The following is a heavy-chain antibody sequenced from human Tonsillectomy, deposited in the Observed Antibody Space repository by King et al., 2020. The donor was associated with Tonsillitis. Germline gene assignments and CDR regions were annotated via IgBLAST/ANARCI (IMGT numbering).Heavy chain of an antibody. Sequence: VQLQQWGAGLLKPSETLSLTCAVYGGSFSGYYWSWIRQRPGKGLEWIGEINHSGSTNYNPSLKSRVTISVDTSKNQFSLKLSSVTAADTAVYYCARGTIFGVVIIDYWGQGTLVTVSS. CDR2: INHSGST. J-gene: IGHJ4*02. CDR3: ARGTIFGVVIIDY. V-gene: IGHV4-34*01. D-gene: IGHD3-3*01. CDR1: GGSFSGYY.